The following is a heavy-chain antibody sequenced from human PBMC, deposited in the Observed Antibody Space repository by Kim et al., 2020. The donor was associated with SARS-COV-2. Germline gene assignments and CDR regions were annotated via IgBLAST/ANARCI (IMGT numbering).Heavy chain of an antibody. Sequence: RYCPSLKSRLTITKDTSKNQVVLTMTNMDPVDTATYYCAHRTAAMVMAFDIWGQGTMVTVSS. V-gene: IGHV2-5*01. D-gene: IGHD5-18*01. CDR3: AHRTAAMVMAFDI. J-gene: IGHJ3*02.